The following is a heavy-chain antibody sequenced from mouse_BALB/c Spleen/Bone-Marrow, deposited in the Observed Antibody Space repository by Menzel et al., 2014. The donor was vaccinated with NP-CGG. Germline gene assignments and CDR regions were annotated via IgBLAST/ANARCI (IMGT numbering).Heavy chain of an antibody. CDR1: GYAFSVYW. J-gene: IGHJ2*01. CDR2: IYPGDGDT. V-gene: IGHV1-80*01. Sequence: VKLQESGAELVRPGSSVKISCKASGYAFSVYWMNWVKQRPGQGLEWIGQIYPGDGDTSYNGKFKGRATLTADKSSNTAYMQLSSLTSEDSAVYFCARGGISVDYWGQGTTLTVSS. CDR3: ARGGISVDY.